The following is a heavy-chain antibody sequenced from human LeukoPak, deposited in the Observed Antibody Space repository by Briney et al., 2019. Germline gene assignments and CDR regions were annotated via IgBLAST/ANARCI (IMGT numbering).Heavy chain of an antibody. CDR1: GGSFNKYD. J-gene: IGHJ4*02. CDR3: ARFLSGLGGLDH. D-gene: IGHD3-9*01. CDR2: LYRSGSTDYS. V-gene: IGHV4-59*12. Sequence: PSETLSLTCTVSGGSFNKYDWSWIRQPAGKGLEWIGRLYRSGSTDYSVTSTDYTPSLKSRVTMSLDTSKNQFSLTLISVTAADTAVYYCARFLSGLGGLDHWGQGTLVTVSS.